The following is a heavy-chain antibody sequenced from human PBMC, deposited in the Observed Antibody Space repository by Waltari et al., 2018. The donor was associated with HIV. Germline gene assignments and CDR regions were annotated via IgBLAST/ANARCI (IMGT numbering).Heavy chain of an antibody. J-gene: IGHJ4*02. CDR3: VRRGRDGYIDY. CDR1: GFTFSGPA. V-gene: IGHV3-73*01. Sequence: EVQLVEFGGGLVQPGGSLTLSCAASGFTFSGPAMHWVRPASGKGLEWVARIRNKANSYATVYAASVKGRFTISRDDWKDTAYLQMNSLKSADTAVYYCVRRGRDGYIDYWGQGTLVTVSS. CDR2: IRNKANSYAT. D-gene: IGHD3-22*01.